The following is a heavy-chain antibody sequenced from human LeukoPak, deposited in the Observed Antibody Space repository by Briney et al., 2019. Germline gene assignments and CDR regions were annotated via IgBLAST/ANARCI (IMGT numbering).Heavy chain of an antibody. CDR2: IYTSGST. V-gene: IGHV4-4*07. J-gene: IGHJ6*02. Sequence: SETLSLTCTVSGGSISSYYWSWIRQPAGKGLEWIGRIYTSGSTNYNPSLKSRVTMSVDTSKNQFSLKLSSVTAADTAVYYCAREEDIVVVPARSGMDVWGQGTTVTVSS. D-gene: IGHD2-2*01. CDR1: GGSISSYY. CDR3: AREEDIVVVPARSGMDV.